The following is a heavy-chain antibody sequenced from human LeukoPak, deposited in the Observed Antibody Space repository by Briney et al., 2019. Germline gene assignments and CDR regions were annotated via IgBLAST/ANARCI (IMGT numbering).Heavy chain of an antibody. J-gene: IGHJ4*02. Sequence: PGRSLRLSCAASGISFSAHGMHWVRQAPGKGLEWVAIIRFDGSNIHYADSVKGRFTISRDNSKNTLYLQMNSLRAEDTAVYYCVRDGVGATTYFGYFDHWGQGNLVTVSP. CDR1: GISFSAHG. V-gene: IGHV3-33*01. D-gene: IGHD1-26*01. CDR2: IRFDGSNI. CDR3: VRDGVGATTYFGYFDH.